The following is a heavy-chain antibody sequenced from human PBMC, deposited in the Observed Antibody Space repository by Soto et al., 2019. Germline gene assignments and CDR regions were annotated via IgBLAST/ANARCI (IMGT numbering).Heavy chain of an antibody. J-gene: IGHJ4*02. CDR1: GGTFSSYA. CDR3: AGVRTAAPGPFDQ. CDR2: IIPIFGTA. Sequence: QVQLVQSGAEVKKPGSSVKVSCKASGGTFSSYAISWVQQAPGQGLEWMGGIIPIFGTANYAQKFQGRVTITGDESKGTAYMELDRLRSEDTAVYFCAGVRTAAPGPFDQWGQGNLVTVSS. V-gene: IGHV1-69*01. D-gene: IGHD6-6*01.